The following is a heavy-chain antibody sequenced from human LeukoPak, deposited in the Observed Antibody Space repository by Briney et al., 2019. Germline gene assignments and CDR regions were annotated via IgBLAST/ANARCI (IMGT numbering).Heavy chain of an antibody. CDR3: ARSPRGYFDSWVDAFDI. D-gene: IGHD3-22*01. Sequence: PSETLSLTCTVSGGSISSGDYSWSWIRQPPGKRLEWIGYIYYSGSTYYNPSLKSRVTISVGTSKNQFSLKLSSVTAADTAVYYCARSPRGYFDSWVDAFDIWGQGTMVTVSS. CDR1: GGSISSGDYS. CDR2: IYYSGST. J-gene: IGHJ3*02. V-gene: IGHV4-30-4*01.